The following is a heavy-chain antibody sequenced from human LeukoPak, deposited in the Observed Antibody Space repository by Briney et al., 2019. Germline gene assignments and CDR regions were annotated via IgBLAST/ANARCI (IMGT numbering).Heavy chain of an antibody. V-gene: IGHV3-7*01. CDR2: IKVDGSEK. J-gene: IGHJ6*02. CDR3: ATYTNWVAGDV. Sequence: GGSLRLSCAASGFTFSKSWMSWVRQPPGQGLQWVAAIKVDGSEKDYVGSVKGRFPIARENAKNSLYLQMDSLRAEDTAVYYCATYTNWVAGDVWGQGTTVSVSS. CDR1: GFTFSKSW. D-gene: IGHD1-1*01.